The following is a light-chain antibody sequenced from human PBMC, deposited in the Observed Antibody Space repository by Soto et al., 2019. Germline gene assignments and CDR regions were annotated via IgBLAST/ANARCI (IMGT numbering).Light chain of an antibody. V-gene: IGKV1-5*01. CDR1: QSISKW. CDR3: QQYSSYSAWT. J-gene: IGKJ1*01. Sequence: DIQMTQSPSTLSASIGDRVTITCRASQSISKWLAWHQQKPGKAPRLLIYDASSLQSGVPPSFIGSGSGTEFTLTIRSLQPDDIANYYCQQYSSYSAWTFGEGTKVDIK. CDR2: DAS.